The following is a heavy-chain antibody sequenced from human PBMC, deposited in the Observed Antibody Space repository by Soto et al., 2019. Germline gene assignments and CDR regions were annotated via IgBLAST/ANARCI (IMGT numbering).Heavy chain of an antibody. Sequence: GASVKVSSKASGYTFTGYCMHWVRQAPGQGLEWMGWINPNSGGTNYAQKFQGRVTMTRDTSISTAYMELSRLRSDDTAVYYDILTGYTPPRAYYGMDVWGQGTTVIVSS. CDR3: ILTGYTPPRAYYGMDV. D-gene: IGHD3-9*01. J-gene: IGHJ6*02. CDR2: INPNSGGT. CDR1: GYTFTGYC. V-gene: IGHV1-2*02.